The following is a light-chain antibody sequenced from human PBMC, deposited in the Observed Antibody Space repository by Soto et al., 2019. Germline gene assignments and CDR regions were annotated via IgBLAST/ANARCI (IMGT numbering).Light chain of an antibody. J-gene: IGLJ2*01. Sequence: QSALTQPASVSGSPGQSITISCSGASSDIGDYKYVSWYQQHPGKAPKLMIYEVTNRPSGVSHRFSGSKSGNTASLTISGLQAEDEADYYCAAWDDSLSGVVFGGGTQLTVL. V-gene: IGLV2-14*03. CDR2: EVT. CDR1: SSDIGDYKY. CDR3: AAWDDSLSGVV.